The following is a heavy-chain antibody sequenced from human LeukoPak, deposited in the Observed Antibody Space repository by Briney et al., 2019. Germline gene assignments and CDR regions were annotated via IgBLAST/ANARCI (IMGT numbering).Heavy chain of an antibody. CDR1: GGSISSYY. Sequence: SETLSLTCIVSGGSISSYYWSWIRQPPGKGLEWIGNIYSSGTTSYNPSLKSRVTISVDTSKNQFSLKLSSVTAADTAVYYCARGKIWSPVYLSHWGQGTLVTVSS. CDR2: IYSSGTT. V-gene: IGHV4-59*13. D-gene: IGHD3-10*01. CDR3: ARGKIWSPVYLSH. J-gene: IGHJ4*02.